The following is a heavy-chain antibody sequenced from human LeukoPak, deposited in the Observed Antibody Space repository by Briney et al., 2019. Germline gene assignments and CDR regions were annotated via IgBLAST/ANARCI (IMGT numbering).Heavy chain of an antibody. CDR2: ISGRDTNT. V-gene: IGHV3-23*01. J-gene: IGHJ4*02. CDR3: AKRSDYGSNGNYFDS. CDR1: GFTFSSYG. D-gene: IGHD4-23*01. Sequence: PGGSLRLSCAASGFTFSSYGMSWVRQAPGKRLEWVSAISGRDTNTYYPDSVEGRFTISRDNSKKTLYLQMNSLRAEDTAVYYCAKRSDYGSNGNYFDSWGQGTPVTVSS.